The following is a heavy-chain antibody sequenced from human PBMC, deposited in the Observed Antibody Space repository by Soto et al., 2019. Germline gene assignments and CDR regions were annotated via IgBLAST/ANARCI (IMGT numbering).Heavy chain of an antibody. J-gene: IGHJ6*03. CDR2: VSSSSSYI. D-gene: IGHD4-17*01. Sequence: GGSLRLSCAASGLTFSSYSMNWVRQAPGKGLEWVSSVSSSSSYIYYADSVKGRFTISRDNAKNSLYLQMNSLRAEDTAVYYCAREVMTTVTTSMDVWGKGTTVTVSS. CDR3: AREVMTTVTTSMDV. V-gene: IGHV3-21*01. CDR1: GLTFSSYS.